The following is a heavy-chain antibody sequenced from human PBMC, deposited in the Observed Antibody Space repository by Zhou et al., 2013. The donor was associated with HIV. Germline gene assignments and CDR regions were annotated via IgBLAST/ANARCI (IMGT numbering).Heavy chain of an antibody. CDR1: GGTFSIYA. CDR2: IIPILGIA. J-gene: IGHJ4*02. V-gene: IGHV1-69*04. CDR3: ARESGYYFDH. D-gene: IGHD5-12*01. Sequence: QVQLVQSGAEVKKPGSSVKVSCKASGGTFSIYALSWVRQAPGQGLEWMGRIIPILGIANYAQKFQGRVTITADKSTSTAYMELSSLRSEDTAVYYCARESGYYFDHWGQGTLGHRLL.